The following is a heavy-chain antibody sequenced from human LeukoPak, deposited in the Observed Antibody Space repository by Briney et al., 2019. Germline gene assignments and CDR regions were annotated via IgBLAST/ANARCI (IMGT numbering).Heavy chain of an antibody. CDR1: GGSISSYY. CDR2: IYYSGST. Sequence: SETLSLTCNVYGGSISSYYWSWIRQPPGKGLEWIGYIYYSGSTNYNPSLKSRVTISVDTSKNQFSLKLSSVTAADTAVYYCASGYSTSFDYWGQGTLVTVSS. V-gene: IGHV4-59*01. CDR3: ASGYSTSFDY. J-gene: IGHJ4*02. D-gene: IGHD3-3*01.